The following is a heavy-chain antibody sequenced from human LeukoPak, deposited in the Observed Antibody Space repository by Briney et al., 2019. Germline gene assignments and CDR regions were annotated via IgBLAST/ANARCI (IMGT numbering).Heavy chain of an antibody. Sequence: PGGSLRHSCAASGFTFSSYWMSWVRQAPGKGLEWVANIKQDGSEKYYVDSVKGRFIISRDNAKNSLYLQMNSLRAEDTAVYYCASGLLWFGDAFDIWGQGTMVTVSS. J-gene: IGHJ3*02. CDR3: ASGLLWFGDAFDI. CDR2: IKQDGSEK. D-gene: IGHD3-10*01. V-gene: IGHV3-7*01. CDR1: GFTFSSYW.